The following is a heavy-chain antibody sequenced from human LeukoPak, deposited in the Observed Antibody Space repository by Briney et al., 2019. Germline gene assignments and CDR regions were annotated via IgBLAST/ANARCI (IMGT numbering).Heavy chain of an antibody. Sequence: GGSLRLSCAASGFTIKNTYMTWVRQAPQKGLEWVSAIYIADTTHYADSVKGRFTIPRDRSKNTLYLQMNDLRVEDTAVYYCVRISHDFWSAHSNLQYYLDFWGQGTLVTVSS. CDR1: GFTIKNTY. CDR3: VRISHDFWSAHSNLQYYLDF. D-gene: IGHD3-3*01. J-gene: IGHJ4*02. CDR2: IYIADTT. V-gene: IGHV3-53*01.